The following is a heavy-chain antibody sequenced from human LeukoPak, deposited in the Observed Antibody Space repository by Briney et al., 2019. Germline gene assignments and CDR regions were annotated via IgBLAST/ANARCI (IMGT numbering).Heavy chain of an antibody. Sequence: PAETLSLTCSVSGGSISSHSWSWIRQAPGKGLEWIGYIDYRGSSNYNPSLKSRVTISADPSKNQFSLTLGSVSATDTAVYYCVSPRGFSYGYFDYWGQGTLVTVSS. CDR3: VSPRGFSYGYFDY. J-gene: IGHJ4*02. CDR2: IDYRGSS. CDR1: GGSISSHS. D-gene: IGHD5-18*01. V-gene: IGHV4-59*08.